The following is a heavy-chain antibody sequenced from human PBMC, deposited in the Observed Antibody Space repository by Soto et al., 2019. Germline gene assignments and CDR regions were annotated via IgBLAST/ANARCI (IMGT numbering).Heavy chain of an antibody. V-gene: IGHV5-51*01. Sequence: GESLKISCKGSGYSLTKYWTGWVRQMPGKGLEWMGIIYPGDSDTTYSSSFQGQVTISADKSITTAFLQWSGLKASDTAVYYCARLSFGSGSYYTAPDYWGQGTLVTVSS. J-gene: IGHJ4*02. CDR2: IYPGDSDT. CDR3: ARLSFGSGSYYTAPDY. CDR1: GYSLTKYW. D-gene: IGHD3-10*01.